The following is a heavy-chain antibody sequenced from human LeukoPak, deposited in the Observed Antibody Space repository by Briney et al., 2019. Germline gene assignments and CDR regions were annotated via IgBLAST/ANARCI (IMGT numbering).Heavy chain of an antibody. Sequence: GGSLRLSCAASGFTFSSYWMSWVRQAPGKGLEWVANIKQDGSEKYYVDSVKGRFTISRDNAKNSLYLQMNSLRAEDTAVYYCARGAYCSGGSCYSVNGQDWYFDLWGRGTLVTVSS. CDR2: IKQDGSEK. J-gene: IGHJ2*01. CDR1: GFTFSSYW. V-gene: IGHV3-7*01. CDR3: ARGAYCSGGSCYSVNGQDWYFDL. D-gene: IGHD2-15*01.